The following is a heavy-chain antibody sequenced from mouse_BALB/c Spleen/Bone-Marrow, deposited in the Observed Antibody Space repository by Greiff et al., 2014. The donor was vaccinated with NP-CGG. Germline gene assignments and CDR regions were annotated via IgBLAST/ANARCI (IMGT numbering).Heavy chain of an antibody. V-gene: IGHV1S56*01. D-gene: IGHD1-2*01. Sequence: QVQLQQSGPELVKPGASVRISCKASGFTFTSYFIHWMKERPGQGLEWIGWIYPGNVNTNYNEKFKGKATLTADKSSTTAHMQLSSLTSEDSAVYFCARRFITTTHWYFDVWGAGTTVTVSS. CDR2: IYPGNVNT. J-gene: IGHJ1*01. CDR1: GFTFTSYF. CDR3: ARRFITTTHWYFDV.